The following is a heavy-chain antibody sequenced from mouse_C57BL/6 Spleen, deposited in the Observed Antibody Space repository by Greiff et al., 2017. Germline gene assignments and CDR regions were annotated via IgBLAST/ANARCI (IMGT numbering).Heavy chain of an antibody. Sequence: VQLKQSGPELVKPGASVKISCKASGYTFTDYYMNWVKQSHGKSLEWIGDINPNNGGTSYNKKFQGKATLTVDKSSSTAYMELRSLTSEDAAVYYCARSAYRPDFDYWGQGTTLTVSS. J-gene: IGHJ2*01. D-gene: IGHD1-2*01. CDR3: ARSAYRPDFDY. CDR2: INPNNGGT. CDR1: GYTFTDYY. V-gene: IGHV1-26*01.